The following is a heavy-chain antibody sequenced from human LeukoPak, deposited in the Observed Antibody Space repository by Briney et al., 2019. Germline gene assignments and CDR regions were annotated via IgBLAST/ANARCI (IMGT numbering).Heavy chain of an antibody. J-gene: IGHJ6*03. CDR1: GFTFSSYG. CDR3: AKERILYYYYMDV. V-gene: IGHV3-30*02. CDR2: IRYDGSNK. Sequence: GGSLRLSCAASGFTFSSYGMHWVRQAPGKGLEWVAFIRYDGSNKYYADSVKGRFTISRDNSKNTLYLQMNSLRAEDTAVYYCAKERILYYYYMDVWGNGTTVTVSS.